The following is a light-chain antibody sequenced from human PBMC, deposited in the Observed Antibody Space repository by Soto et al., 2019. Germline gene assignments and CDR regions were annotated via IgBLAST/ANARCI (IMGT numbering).Light chain of an antibody. Sequence: DIQMTQSPSTLSASVGDRVTISCRASQSIDRWLAWYQQKPGKAPKVLIYKASSLEGGVPSRFTGTGSGTDFTLTISSLQPDDFATYYCQQYSTYWTFGQGTKVDIK. CDR1: QSIDRW. V-gene: IGKV1-5*03. CDR2: KAS. J-gene: IGKJ1*01. CDR3: QQYSTYWT.